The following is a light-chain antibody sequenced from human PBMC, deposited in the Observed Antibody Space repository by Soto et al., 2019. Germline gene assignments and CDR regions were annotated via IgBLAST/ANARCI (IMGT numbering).Light chain of an antibody. CDR1: QSISSW. J-gene: IGKJ1*01. V-gene: IGKV1-5*03. CDR2: MAS. CDR3: QQYNSYWT. Sequence: RMTKTKSPLSASVGDRVTITCRASQSISSWLAWYQQKPGKAPKLLIYMASSLESGVPSRFSGSGSGTEFTLTISSLQPDDFATYYCQQYNSYWTSGQG.